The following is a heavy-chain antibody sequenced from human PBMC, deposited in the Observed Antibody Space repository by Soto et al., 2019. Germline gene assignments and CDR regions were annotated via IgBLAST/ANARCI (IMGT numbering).Heavy chain of an antibody. CDR1: AGSFSGYY. V-gene: IGHV4-34*01. Sequence: SVTLSLTCAVYAGSFSGYYWSWVRQPPGKGLEWIREINHSGSTNYNPSLKSRVTISVDTSKNQFSLKLSSVTAADTAVYYCARVRRMDGMEVGGHGTMV. D-gene: IGHD2-8*01. CDR2: INHSGST. CDR3: ARVRRMDGMEV. J-gene: IGHJ6*02.